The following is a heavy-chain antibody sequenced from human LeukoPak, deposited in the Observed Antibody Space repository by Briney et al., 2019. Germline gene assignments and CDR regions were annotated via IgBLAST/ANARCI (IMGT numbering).Heavy chain of an antibody. D-gene: IGHD3-3*01. CDR1: AFTFSRNY. V-gene: IGHV3-66*01. J-gene: IGHJ6*02. CDR3: ARFLGRITISGVVPYGMDV. Sequence: PGGSLRLSCAASAFTFSRNYMTWVRQAPGKGLEWVSVIYSDGDTYYVDSVKGRFTISRDNSKNTLYLQMNSLRAEDTAVYYCARFLGRITISGVVPYGMDVWGQGTTVTVSS. CDR2: IYSDGDT.